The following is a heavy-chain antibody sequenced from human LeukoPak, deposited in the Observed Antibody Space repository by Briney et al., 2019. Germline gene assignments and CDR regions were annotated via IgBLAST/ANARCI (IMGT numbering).Heavy chain of an antibody. Sequence: DSVKGRFTTSRDNAENSLYPQMNSLRAEDTAVYYCARGPVLLWFGESDWFDPWGQGTLVTVTS. J-gene: IGHJ5*02. D-gene: IGHD3-10*01. CDR3: ARGPVLLWFGESDWFDP. V-gene: IGHV3-7*01.